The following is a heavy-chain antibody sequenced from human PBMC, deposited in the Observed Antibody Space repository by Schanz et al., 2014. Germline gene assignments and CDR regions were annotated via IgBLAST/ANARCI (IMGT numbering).Heavy chain of an antibody. J-gene: IGHJ4*02. V-gene: IGHV3-23*04. D-gene: IGHD3-10*01. CDR2: ITGSGRNT. CDR3: AKTLGGAGLTLYFDH. Sequence: EVQLVESGGGLVQPGGSLRLSCAASGFSVSNNYMSWVRQSPGKGLVWVSGITGSGRNTYYADSVRGRFTISRDNFKNRLYLQMNSLRLEDTAIYYCAKTLGGAGLTLYFDHWGQGSLVTVSS. CDR1: GFSVSNNY.